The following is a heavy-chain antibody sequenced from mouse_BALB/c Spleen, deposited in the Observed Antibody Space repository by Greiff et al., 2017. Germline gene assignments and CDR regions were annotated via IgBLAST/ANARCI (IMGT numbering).Heavy chain of an antibody. V-gene: IGHV1S137*01. Sequence: VQLVESGAELVRPGVSVKISCKGSGYTFTDYAMHWVKQSHAKSLEWIGVISTYYGDASYNQKFKGKATMTVDKSSSTAYMELARLTSEDSAIYYCARRSLFDAATYAMDYWGQGTSVTVSS. CDR1: GYTFTDYA. CDR3: ARRSLFDAATYAMDY. D-gene: IGHD1-2*01. CDR2: ISTYYGDA. J-gene: IGHJ4*01.